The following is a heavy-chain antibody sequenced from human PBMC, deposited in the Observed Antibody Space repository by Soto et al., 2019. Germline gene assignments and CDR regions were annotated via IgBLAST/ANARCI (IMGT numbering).Heavy chain of an antibody. CDR1: GGTFSSHA. CDR3: ARVGSTTVVTHWFDP. V-gene: IGHV1-69*01. D-gene: IGHD4-17*01. Sequence: QVQLVQSGAEVKKPGSSVKVSCKASGGTFSSHALTWVRQAPGQGLEWMGGIIPIFGTAIYEQKFQGRVTSNEDQSKSSAYMELGSLRSEDTAVDYCARVGSTTVVTHWFDPWGQGTLVTVSS. J-gene: IGHJ5*02. CDR2: IIPIFGTA.